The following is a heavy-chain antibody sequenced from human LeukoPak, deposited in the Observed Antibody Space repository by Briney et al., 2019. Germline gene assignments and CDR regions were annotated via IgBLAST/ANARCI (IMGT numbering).Heavy chain of an antibody. CDR1: AGSISRYD. J-gene: IGHJ5*01. CDR2: IYYSGST. D-gene: IGHD6-13*01. Sequence: PSETLSLTCTVSAGSISRYDCSWIRQPPGKGLEWIGYIYYSGSTNYNPSLKSRVTISPDTSKNPFSLKLGSVSAADTAVYFCARDRLKAAAGNWFDSWGQGTLVTVSS. V-gene: IGHV4-59*12. CDR3: ARDRLKAAAGNWFDS.